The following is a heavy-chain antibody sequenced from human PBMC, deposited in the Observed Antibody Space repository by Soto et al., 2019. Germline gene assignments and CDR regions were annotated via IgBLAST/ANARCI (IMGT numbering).Heavy chain of an antibody. CDR1: GGSISSSSYY. Sequence: PSETLSLTCTVSGGSISSSSYYWGWIRQPPGKGLEWIGSIYYSGSTYYNPSLKSRVTISVDTSKNQSSLKLSSVTAADTAVYYCARLRAYYYGMDVWGQGTTVTVSS. V-gene: IGHV4-39*01. CDR3: ARLRAYYYGMDV. J-gene: IGHJ6*02. CDR2: IYYSGST.